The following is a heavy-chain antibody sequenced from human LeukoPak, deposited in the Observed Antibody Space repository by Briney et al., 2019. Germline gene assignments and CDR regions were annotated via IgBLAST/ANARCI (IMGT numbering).Heavy chain of an antibody. CDR2: IRYAGSNK. V-gene: IGHV3-30*02. CDR3: AGGWPEFCY. CDR1: GFTFSSYG. Sequence: GGSLRLSCAASGFTFSSYGMHWVRQAPGKGLEWVAFIRYAGSNKYYADSVKGRFTISRDNSKNTLYLQMNSLRAEDTAVYYCAGGWPEFCYWGQGTLVTVSS. J-gene: IGHJ4*01. D-gene: IGHD6-19*01.